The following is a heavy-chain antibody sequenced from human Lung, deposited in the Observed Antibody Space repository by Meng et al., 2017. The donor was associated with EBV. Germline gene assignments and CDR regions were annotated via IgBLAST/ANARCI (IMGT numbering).Heavy chain of an antibody. J-gene: IGHJ4*02. CDR3: AHESSGGYFEY. Sequence: PAPGTPTQSLALSWCFSGYCRSTRGEHVRWIRQTPGKGLEWIADIYWNDDTRYGPSLKSRLTISKDTSNNQVVLTMTNMDPVDKATYYCAHESSGGYFEYWGQGTLVTVSS. D-gene: IGHD3-22*01. CDR1: GYCRSTRGEH. CDR2: IYWNDDT. V-gene: IGHV2-5*06.